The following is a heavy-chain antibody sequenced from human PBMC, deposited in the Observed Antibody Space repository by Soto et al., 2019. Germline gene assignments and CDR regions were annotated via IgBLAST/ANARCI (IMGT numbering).Heavy chain of an antibody. CDR3: ARDPAPFFYDY. V-gene: IGHV3-7*01. Sequence: GVSLRLSSAASGFTFSSYWMSWVRQAPGKGLEWVANIKQDGSEKYYVDSVKGRFTISRDNAKNSLYLQMNSLRAEDTAVYYCARDPAPFFYDYWGQGTLVTVSS. J-gene: IGHJ4*02. CDR2: IKQDGSEK. CDR1: GFTFSSYW.